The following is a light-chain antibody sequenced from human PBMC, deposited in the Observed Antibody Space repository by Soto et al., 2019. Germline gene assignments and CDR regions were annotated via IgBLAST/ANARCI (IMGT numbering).Light chain of an antibody. CDR3: QQYADLPIT. J-gene: IGKJ5*01. CDR1: QDISKS. V-gene: IGKV1-33*01. Sequence: DIQVTQSPSSLSASIGDRVTITCQASQDISKSLYWYQQRPGKAPELLIYDAYNLETGVPSRFSGSGSGTDFSLTITSLQPEDIATYYCQQYADLPITFGQGTPLEIK. CDR2: DAY.